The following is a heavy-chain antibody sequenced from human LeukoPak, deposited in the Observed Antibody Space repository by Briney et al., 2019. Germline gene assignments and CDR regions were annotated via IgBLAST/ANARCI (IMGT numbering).Heavy chain of an antibody. Sequence: GGSLRLPCAASGFTFSNYAMSWVRQAPGRGLDWVSSIDNSGGRTFYADSVKGRFTFSRDNSRNTLYLQVNSLRVEDTAVYYCAKHLQKMSESADRFSPFDYWGQGTLVTVSS. CDR3: AKHLQKMSESADRFSPFDY. V-gene: IGHV3-23*01. J-gene: IGHJ4*02. CDR1: GFTFSNYA. D-gene: IGHD3-16*02. CDR2: IDNSGGRT.